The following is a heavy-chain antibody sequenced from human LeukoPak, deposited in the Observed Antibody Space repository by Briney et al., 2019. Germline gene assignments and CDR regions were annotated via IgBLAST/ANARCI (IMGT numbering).Heavy chain of an antibody. Sequence: GGSLRLSCAASGFTFSSYSMNWVRQAPGKGLEWVSSISSSSSYIYYADSVKGRFTISRDNAKNSLYLQMNSLRAEDTAVYYCAKDSVEMATTQGYWGQGTLVTVSS. V-gene: IGHV3-21*04. CDR1: GFTFSSYS. D-gene: IGHD5-24*01. CDR3: AKDSVEMATTQGY. J-gene: IGHJ4*02. CDR2: ISSSSSYI.